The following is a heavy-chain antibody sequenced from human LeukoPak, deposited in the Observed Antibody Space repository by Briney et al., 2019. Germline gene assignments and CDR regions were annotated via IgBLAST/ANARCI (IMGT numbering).Heavy chain of an antibody. CDR2: IYYSGST. V-gene: IGHV4-39*01. CDR1: GGSMSSSSYY. D-gene: IGHD3-22*01. Sequence: SETLSLTCTVSGGSMSSSSYYWGRIRQPPGKGLEWIGSIYYSGSTYYNPSLKSRVTISVDTSKNQFSLKLSSVTAADTAVYYCASGDSSGYYYTLDYWGQVTLVTVSS. CDR3: ASGDSSGYYYTLDY. J-gene: IGHJ4*02.